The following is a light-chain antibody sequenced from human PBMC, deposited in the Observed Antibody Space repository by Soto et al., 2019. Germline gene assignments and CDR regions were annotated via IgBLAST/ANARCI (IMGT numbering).Light chain of an antibody. CDR3: QPYNNWPPWT. Sequence: EIVMTQSPATLSVSPGERTTLSCRASQSVSTNLAWYQQKLGQAPRLLIYGASTRATGIPARFSGSGSGTEFTLTISSMQSEDFAVYYCQPYNNWPPWTFGQGTKVEIK. CDR2: GAS. CDR1: QSVSTN. V-gene: IGKV3-15*01. J-gene: IGKJ1*01.